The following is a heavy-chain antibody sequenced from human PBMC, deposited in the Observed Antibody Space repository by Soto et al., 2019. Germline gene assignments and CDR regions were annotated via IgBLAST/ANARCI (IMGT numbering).Heavy chain of an antibody. D-gene: IGHD5-12*01. CDR1: GFTFSGSA. Sequence: PGGSLRLSCAASGFTFSGSAMRWVRQASGKGLEWVGRIRSKANSYATAYAASVKGRFTISRDDSKNTAYLQMNSLKTEDTAVYYCTSPGGYDSPVGRYWGQGTLVTVSS. J-gene: IGHJ4*02. CDR2: IRSKANSYAT. CDR3: TSPGGYDSPVGRY. V-gene: IGHV3-73*01.